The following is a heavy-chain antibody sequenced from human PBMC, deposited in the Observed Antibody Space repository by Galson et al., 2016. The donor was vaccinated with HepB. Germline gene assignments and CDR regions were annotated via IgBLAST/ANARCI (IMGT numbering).Heavy chain of an antibody. J-gene: IGHJ3*02. CDR3: ARALRGSGTFDI. CDR1: GFTFSSYD. V-gene: IGHV3-13*05. Sequence: SLRLSCAASGFTFSSYDMNWVRQATGEGLEWVSGIGTAGDPYYSGSVKGRFTISRENARNSLYLQMNSLRAGDTAVYYCARALRGSGTFDIWGQGTMVTVSS. D-gene: IGHD3-10*01. CDR2: IGTAGDP.